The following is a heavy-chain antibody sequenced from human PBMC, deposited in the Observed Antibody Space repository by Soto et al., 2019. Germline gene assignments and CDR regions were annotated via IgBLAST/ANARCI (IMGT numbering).Heavy chain of an antibody. J-gene: IGHJ6*02. Sequence: RGESLKISCKGSGYSFTSYWISWVRQMPGKGLEWMGRIDPSDSYTNYSPSFQGHVTISADKSISTAYLQWSSLKASDTAMYYCARHEGSSSRYYGMDVWGQGTTVTVSS. CDR1: GYSFTSYW. CDR2: IDPSDSYT. CDR3: ARHEGSSSRYYGMDV. V-gene: IGHV5-10-1*01. D-gene: IGHD6-6*01.